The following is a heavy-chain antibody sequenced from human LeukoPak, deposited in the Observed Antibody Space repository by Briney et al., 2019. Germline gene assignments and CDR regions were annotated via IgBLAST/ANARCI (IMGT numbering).Heavy chain of an antibody. CDR2: INHSGST. D-gene: IGHD2-2*01. CDR3: ARGQDIVVVPAALGWFDP. V-gene: IGHV4-34*01. J-gene: IGHJ5*02. Sequence: PSETLSLTCAVYGGSFSGYYWSWIRQPPGKGLEWIGEINHSGSTNYNPSLKSRATISVDTSKNQFSLKLSSVTAADTAVYYCARGQDIVVVPAALGWFDPWGQGTLVTVSS. CDR1: GGSFSGYY.